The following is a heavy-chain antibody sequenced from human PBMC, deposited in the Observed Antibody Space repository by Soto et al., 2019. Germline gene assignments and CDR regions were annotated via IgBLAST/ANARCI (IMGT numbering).Heavy chain of an antibody. CDR1: GFTFSAYA. Sequence: PGGSLRLSCAASGFTFSAYAMNWVRQAPGKGLEWVSGIDGSGGSTYYADSVKGRSTITRDNPRNTLYLQMNSLRAEDTAVYYCAKYDYYGNPIHWGLGTLVTVSS. CDR2: IDGSGGST. V-gene: IGHV3-23*01. CDR3: AKYDYYGNPIH. D-gene: IGHD3-10*01. J-gene: IGHJ4*02.